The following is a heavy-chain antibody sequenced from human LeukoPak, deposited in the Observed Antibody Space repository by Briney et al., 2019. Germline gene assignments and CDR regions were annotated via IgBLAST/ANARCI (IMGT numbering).Heavy chain of an antibody. Sequence: GGSLRLSCAASGFTFSDYSMNWVRQAPGKGLEWISYIGIDSGNTNYADSVKGRFTISGDKAKNSPYLQMNSLRVEDTAVYYCARDYKYAFDNWGQGTLVTVSS. CDR3: ARDYKYAFDN. CDR2: IGIDSGNT. CDR1: GFTFSDYS. V-gene: IGHV3-48*01. D-gene: IGHD5-24*01. J-gene: IGHJ4*02.